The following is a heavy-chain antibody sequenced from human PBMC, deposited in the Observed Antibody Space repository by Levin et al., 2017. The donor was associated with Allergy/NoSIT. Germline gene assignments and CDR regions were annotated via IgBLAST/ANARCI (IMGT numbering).Heavy chain of an antibody. CDR1: GFTFSSYA. CDR2: IGASGTNA. D-gene: IGHD3-22*01. CDR3: AKVLTGYYYYSDS. J-gene: IGHJ4*02. V-gene: IGHV3-23*01. Sequence: GGSLRLSCAASGFTFSSYAMIWVRQAPGKGLEWVSGIGASGTNAFYADSVKGRFTISRDNSKNTVYLQINSLRAEDTAVYYCAKVLTGYYYYSDSWGQGTLVTVSS.